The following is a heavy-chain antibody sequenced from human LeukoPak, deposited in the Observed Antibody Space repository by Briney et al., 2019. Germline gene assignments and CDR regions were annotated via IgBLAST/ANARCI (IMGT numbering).Heavy chain of an antibody. J-gene: IGHJ6*02. Sequence: SETLSLTCTVSGGSISSYYWSWIRQPAGKGLEWIGRIYTSGSTNYNTSLKSRVTMSIDTSKNQFSLKLSSVTAADTAVYYCAGITPNYYYGMDVWGQGTTATVSS. CDR1: GGSISSYY. V-gene: IGHV4-4*07. CDR2: IYTSGST. CDR3: AGITPNYYYGMDV. D-gene: IGHD3-3*01.